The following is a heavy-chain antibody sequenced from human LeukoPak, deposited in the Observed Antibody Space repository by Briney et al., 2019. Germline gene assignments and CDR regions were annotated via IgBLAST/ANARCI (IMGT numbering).Heavy chain of an antibody. J-gene: IGHJ1*01. V-gene: IGHV3-30*02. CDR1: GFTFSSYG. D-gene: IGHD3-22*01. CDR3: AKYPYYYDSSGYYAEYFQH. CDR2: IRYDGSNK. Sequence: GGSLRLSCAASGFTFSSYGMHWVRQAPGKGLEWVALIRYDGSNKYYADSVKGRFTISRDNSKNTLYLQMNSLRAEDTAVYYCAKYPYYYDSSGYYAEYFQHWGQGTLVTVSS.